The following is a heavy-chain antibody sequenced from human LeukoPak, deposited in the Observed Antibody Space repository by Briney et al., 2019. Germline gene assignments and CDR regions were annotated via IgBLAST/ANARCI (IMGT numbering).Heavy chain of an antibody. D-gene: IGHD2-2*01. J-gene: IGHJ4*02. CDR3: AREYCSSTSCYVGYYFDH. CDR1: GYTFTGYY. V-gene: IGHV1-2*02. Sequence: ASVKVSCKASGYTFTGYYMHWVRQAPGQGLEWMGWMNPNSGGTNYAQKFQGRVTMTRDTSISTAYMELSRLRSDDTAVYYCAREYCSSTSCYVGYYFDHWGQGTLVTVSS. CDR2: MNPNSGGT.